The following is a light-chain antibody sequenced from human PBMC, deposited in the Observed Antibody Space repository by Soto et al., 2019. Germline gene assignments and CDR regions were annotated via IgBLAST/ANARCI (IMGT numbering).Light chain of an antibody. J-gene: IGKJ4*01. V-gene: IGKV1-9*01. CDR3: QQFNNYPLS. CDR2: AAS. CDR1: RGISSY. Sequence: DIQLTQSPSFLSASVGDRVTITCRASRGISSYLAWYQQKPGKAPKLLMYAASTLQSGVPSRFSGSGSGTEFTLTISSLQPEDFATYYCQQFNNYPLSFGGGTKVEIK.